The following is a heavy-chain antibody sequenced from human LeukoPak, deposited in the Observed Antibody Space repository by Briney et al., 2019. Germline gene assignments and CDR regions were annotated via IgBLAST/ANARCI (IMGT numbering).Heavy chain of an antibody. CDR1: GFTFSSYA. D-gene: IGHD2-2*01. Sequence: GGSLRLPCAASGFTFSSYAMHWVRQAPGKGLEWVAVISYDGSNKYYADSVKGRFTISRDNSKNTLYLQMNSLRAEDTAVYYCASGFRYCSSTSCYDFGYYGMDVWGKGTTVTVSS. CDR2: ISYDGSNK. CDR3: ASGFRYCSSTSCYDFGYYGMDV. J-gene: IGHJ6*04. V-gene: IGHV3-30*04.